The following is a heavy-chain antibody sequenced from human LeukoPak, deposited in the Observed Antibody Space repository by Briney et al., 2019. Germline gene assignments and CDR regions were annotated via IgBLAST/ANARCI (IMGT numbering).Heavy chain of an antibody. Sequence: PGGSLRLSCAASGFTFSSYSMNWVRQAPGKGLEWVSSISSSSSYIYYADSVKGRFTISRDNAKNSLYLQMNSLRAEDTAVYYCARDGRTMADGFDYWGQGTLVTVSS. CDR1: GFTFSSYS. CDR2: ISSSSSYI. J-gene: IGHJ4*02. V-gene: IGHV3-21*01. CDR3: ARDGRTMADGFDY. D-gene: IGHD4/OR15-4a*01.